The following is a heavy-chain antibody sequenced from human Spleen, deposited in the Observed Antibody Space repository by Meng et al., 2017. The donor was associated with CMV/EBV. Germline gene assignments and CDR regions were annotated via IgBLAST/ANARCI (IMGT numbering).Heavy chain of an antibody. J-gene: IGHJ6*02. CDR1: GFTFSRYW. CDR2: IKQDGSQK. Sequence: GESLKISCAASGFTFSRYWMTWVRQAPGKGLEWVANIKQDGSQKYYVDSVKGRFTISRDNSKNTLYLQMNSLRAEDTAVYYCARDQASMVRGVIIRTYYYYGMDVWGQGTTVTVSS. CDR3: ARDQASMVRGVIIRTYYYYGMDV. D-gene: IGHD3-10*01. V-gene: IGHV3-7*01.